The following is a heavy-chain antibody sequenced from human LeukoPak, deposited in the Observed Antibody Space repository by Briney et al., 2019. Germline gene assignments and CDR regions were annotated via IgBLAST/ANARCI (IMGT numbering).Heavy chain of an antibody. J-gene: IGHJ4*02. CDR1: GFTFSSYS. Sequence: GGSLRHSCAASGFTFSSYSMNWVRQAPGKGLEWVSYISSSSSTICYADSVKGRFTISRDNAKDSLYLQMNSLRAEDTAVYYCARDLWVCSGGSCYDGYFDYWGQGTLVTVSS. D-gene: IGHD2-15*01. CDR3: ARDLWVCSGGSCYDGYFDY. CDR2: ISSSSSTI. V-gene: IGHV3-48*01.